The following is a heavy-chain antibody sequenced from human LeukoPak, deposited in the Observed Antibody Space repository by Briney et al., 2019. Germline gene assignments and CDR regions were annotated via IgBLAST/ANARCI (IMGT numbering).Heavy chain of an antibody. D-gene: IGHD2-2*01. J-gene: IGHJ6*02. CDR3: ARGAVVVVPAAISYYYYDMDV. CDR2: ISAYNGNT. V-gene: IGHV1-18*01. Sequence: WASVKVSCKASGGTFSSYAISWVRQAPGRGLEWMGWISAYNGNTNYAQKLQGRVTMTTDTSTSTAYMELRSLRSDDTAVYYCARGAVVVVPAAISYYYYDMDVWGQGTTVTVSS. CDR1: GGTFSSYA.